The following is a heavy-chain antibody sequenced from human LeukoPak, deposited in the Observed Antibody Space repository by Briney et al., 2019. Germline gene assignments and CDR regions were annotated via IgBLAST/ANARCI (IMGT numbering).Heavy chain of an antibody. V-gene: IGHV3-13*01. Sequence: GGSLRLSCAASGFTFSSYDMHWVRQATGKGLEWVSAIGTAGDTYYPGSVKGRFTISRENAKNSLYLQMNSLRAGDTAVYYCARSRAPYYDFWSGYDYYYGMDVWGQGTTVTVSS. CDR2: IGTAGDT. CDR1: GFTFSSYD. J-gene: IGHJ6*02. D-gene: IGHD3-3*01. CDR3: ARSRAPYYDFWSGYDYYYGMDV.